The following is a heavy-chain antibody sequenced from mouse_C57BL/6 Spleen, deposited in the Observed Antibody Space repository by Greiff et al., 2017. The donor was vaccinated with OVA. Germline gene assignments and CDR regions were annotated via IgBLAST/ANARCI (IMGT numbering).Heavy chain of an antibody. CDR2: FYPGSGSI. CDR1: GYTFTEYT. CDR3: ARHEDRTGFAY. J-gene: IGHJ3*01. V-gene: IGHV1-62-2*01. Sequence: VQLKQSGAELVKPGVSVKLSCKASGYTFTEYTINWVKQRSGQGLEWIGWFYPGSGSIKYNEKFKEKATLTADKSSSTVYIELSRLTSEDTAVYFCARHEDRTGFAYWGQGTLVTVSA.